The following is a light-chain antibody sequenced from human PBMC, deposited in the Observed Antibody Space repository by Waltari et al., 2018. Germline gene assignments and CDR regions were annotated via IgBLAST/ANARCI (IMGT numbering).Light chain of an antibody. CDR3: QQRSNWPPGGLT. V-gene: IGKV3-11*01. J-gene: IGKJ4*01. CDR1: QSVSSY. CDR2: DAS. Sequence: EIVLTQSPATLSLSPGERATPSCRASQSVSSYLAWYQQKPGQAPRLLIYDASNRATGIPARFSGSGSGTDFTLTISSLEPEDFAVYYCQQRSNWPPGGLTFGGGTKVEIK.